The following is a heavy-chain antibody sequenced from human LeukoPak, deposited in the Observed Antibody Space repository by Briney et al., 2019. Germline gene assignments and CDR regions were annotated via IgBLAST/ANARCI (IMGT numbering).Heavy chain of an antibody. D-gene: IGHD1-26*01. V-gene: IGHV4-59*01. CDR2: IEYSGST. CDR1: GGTLSRYY. Sequence: SETLSLTRTVSGGTLSRYYWSWIRQPPGKGLEWIAYIEYSGSTNYDPSLKSRLTISLDASKTQFSLKLSSVTAADTAVYYCARDRRRDLLHAFDIWGQGTMVTVSS. CDR3: ARDRRRDLLHAFDI. J-gene: IGHJ3*02.